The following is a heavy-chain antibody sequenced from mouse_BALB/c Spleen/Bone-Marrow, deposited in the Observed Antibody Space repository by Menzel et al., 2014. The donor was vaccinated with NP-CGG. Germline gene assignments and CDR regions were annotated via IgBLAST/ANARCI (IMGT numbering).Heavy chain of an antibody. CDR2: ISPFNGGT. D-gene: IGHD1-2*01. Sequence: EVQLPQSGSELVKPGASVTISCNASGYTFTDYHMYWVQQSHGKSLELIGSISPFNGGTGYNQNFRSKSTLTIDNSSSTAYMELRSLTSEDSAVYYCAITAYYAMDHWGQGTSVTVSS. CDR1: GYTFTDYH. CDR3: AITAYYAMDH. J-gene: IGHJ4*01. V-gene: IGHV1S29*02.